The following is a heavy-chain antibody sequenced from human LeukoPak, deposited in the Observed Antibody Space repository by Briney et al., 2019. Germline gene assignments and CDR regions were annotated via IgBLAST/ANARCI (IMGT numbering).Heavy chain of an antibody. Sequence: SETLSLTCTVSGGSISSYCWSWIRQPAGKGLEWIGRIYTSGSTNYNPSLKSRVTMSVETSKNQFSLKLSSVTAADTAVYYCARGKAAAADFDYWGQGTLVTVSS. CDR3: ARGKAAAADFDY. CDR1: GGSISSYC. V-gene: IGHV4-4*07. J-gene: IGHJ4*02. D-gene: IGHD6-13*01. CDR2: IYTSGST.